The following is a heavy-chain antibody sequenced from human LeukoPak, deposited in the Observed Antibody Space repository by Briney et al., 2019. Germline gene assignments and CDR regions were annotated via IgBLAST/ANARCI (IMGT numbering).Heavy chain of an antibody. D-gene: IGHD3-10*01. J-gene: IGHJ4*02. V-gene: IGHV3-21*01. CDR2: ISSTSSYV. CDR1: GFTFSSYN. CDR3: ARGAYMVRGVIITDFDY. Sequence: PGGSLRLSCAASGFTFSSYNMNWVRQAPGKGPEWVSSISSTSSYVYYADSVKGRFTISRDNAKDSLYLQMNSLRAEDTALYYCARGAYMVRGVIITDFDYWGQGTLVTVSS.